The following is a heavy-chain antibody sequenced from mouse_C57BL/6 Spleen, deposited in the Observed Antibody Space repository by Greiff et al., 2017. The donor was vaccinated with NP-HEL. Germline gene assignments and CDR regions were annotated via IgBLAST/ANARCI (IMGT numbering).Heavy chain of an antibody. J-gene: IGHJ2*01. D-gene: IGHD2-5*01. Sequence: VQLQQSGAELVRPGTSVKVSCKASGYAFTNYLIEWVKQRPGQGLEWIGVINPGSGGTNYNEKFKGKATLTADKSSSTAYMQLSSLTSEDSAVYFCARDSNYAFFDYWGQGTTLTVSS. V-gene: IGHV1-54*01. CDR1: GYAFTNYL. CDR2: INPGSGGT. CDR3: ARDSNYAFFDY.